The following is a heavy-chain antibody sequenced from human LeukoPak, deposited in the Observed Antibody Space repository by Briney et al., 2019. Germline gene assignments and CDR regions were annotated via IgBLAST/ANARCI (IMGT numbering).Heavy chain of an antibody. CDR3: ARGEMITFGGVIVISTFDI. CDR1: GYTFTGYY. J-gene: IGHJ3*02. CDR2: INPTSGGT. V-gene: IGHV1-2*02. D-gene: IGHD3-16*02. Sequence: ASVKVSCKTSGYTFTGYYIQWVRQAPGQGLEWMGYINPTSGGTNYAQEFQGRVTMTRDTSISTAYMELSRLTSDDAAVYYCARGEMITFGGVIVISTFDIWGQGTMVTVS.